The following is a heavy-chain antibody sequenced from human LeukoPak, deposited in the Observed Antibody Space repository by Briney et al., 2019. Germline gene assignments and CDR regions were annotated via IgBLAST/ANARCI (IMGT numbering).Heavy chain of an antibody. CDR2: VNPSSGGT. J-gene: IGHJ4*01. Sequence: ASAKVSCKTSGYTFTSYYMHWVRQAPGQGLEWMGWVNPSSGGTNYAQKFQGRVTMTRDTSISTAYMELSRLRSDDTAVYYCARVYYYYDSSGILTLYFDYWGHGTLVTVSS. V-gene: IGHV1-2*02. D-gene: IGHD3-22*01. CDR1: GYTFTSYY. CDR3: ARVYYYYDSSGILTLYFDY.